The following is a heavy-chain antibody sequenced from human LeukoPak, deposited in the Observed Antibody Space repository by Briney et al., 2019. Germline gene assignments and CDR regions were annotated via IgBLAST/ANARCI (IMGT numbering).Heavy chain of an antibody. J-gene: IGHJ4*02. CDR1: GFTFCDYA. V-gene: IGHV3-49*03. CDR3: TRDRGAYNLYDY. D-gene: IGHD1-1*01. Sequence: GGSLRLSCTASGFTFCDYAMSWLRQAPGKGLEWVGFIRSKAYGETADYAASVKGRFTISRDDSKAIAYLQMNSLKTEDTAVYHCTRDRGAYNLYDYWGQGTLVTVSS. CDR2: IRSKAYGETA.